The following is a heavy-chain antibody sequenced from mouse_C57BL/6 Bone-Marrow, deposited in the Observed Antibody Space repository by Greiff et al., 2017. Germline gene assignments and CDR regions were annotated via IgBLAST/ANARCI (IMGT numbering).Heavy chain of an antibody. CDR3: VRGGYKVAFVY. J-gene: IGHJ3*01. Sequence: QVQLQQSGAELVMPGASVKLSCKASGYTFTSYWMHWVKQRPGQGLEWIGEIDPSDSYTNYNQKFKGKSTLTVDKSSSTAYMQLSSLRSEDSAVYYCVRGGYKVAFVYRGQGTWVTVSA. CDR1: GYTFTSYW. V-gene: IGHV1-69*01. CDR2: IDPSDSYT. D-gene: IGHD2-2*01.